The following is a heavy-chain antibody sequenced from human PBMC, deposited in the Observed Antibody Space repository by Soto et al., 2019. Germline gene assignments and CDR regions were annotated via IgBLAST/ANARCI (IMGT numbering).Heavy chain of an antibody. V-gene: IGHV3-74*01. CDR2: LNTDGTTA. CDR1: GFTFSRFW. D-gene: IGHD5-12*01. J-gene: IGHJ4*02. Sequence: GGSLRLSCAASGFTFSRFWMHWVRQPPGKGLMWVSRLNTDGTTAAYADSVKGRFTISRDNAKNTPYLLMNSLRAEDTAVYYCAREAMATSTFEYWGQGTLVTVSS. CDR3: AREAMATSTFEY.